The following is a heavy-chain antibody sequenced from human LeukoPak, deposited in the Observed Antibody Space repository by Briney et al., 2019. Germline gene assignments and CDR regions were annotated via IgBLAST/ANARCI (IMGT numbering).Heavy chain of an antibody. CDR3: ARGGIQLWSNNWVGP. J-gene: IGHJ5*02. Sequence: SETLSLTCTVSGGSMSSYYWSWIRQPPGKGLEWIGYVYYSGTTNYNPSLRSRVTISVDTYKNQFSLKLSSVTAADTAVYYCARGGIQLWSNNWVGPGGRGILVTVSS. CDR2: VYYSGTT. D-gene: IGHD5-18*01. CDR1: GGSMSSYY. V-gene: IGHV4-59*01.